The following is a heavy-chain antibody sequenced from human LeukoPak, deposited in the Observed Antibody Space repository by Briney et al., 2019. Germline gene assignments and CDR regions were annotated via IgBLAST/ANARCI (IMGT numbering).Heavy chain of an antibody. J-gene: IGHJ4*02. V-gene: IGHV3-23*01. CDR3: AKGKAEAYPYNFDN. CDR1: VFSFSSYA. Sequence: GGSLRLSCAASVFSFSSYAMSWVRQAPGKGLEWVATITLTGSRTYFPDSVKGRFTLSRDNSKSMLYLQMNSLRAEDTALYYCAKGKAEAYPYNFDNWGQGILVTVSS. CDR2: ITLTGSRT. D-gene: IGHD1-1*01.